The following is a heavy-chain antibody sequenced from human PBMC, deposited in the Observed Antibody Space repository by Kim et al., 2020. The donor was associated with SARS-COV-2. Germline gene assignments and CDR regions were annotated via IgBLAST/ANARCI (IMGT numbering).Heavy chain of an antibody. D-gene: IGHD3-16*01. V-gene: IGHV3-23*01. CDR2: VSGVGVNK. CDR3: AKMAVMGGLNYFYYYGM. Sequence: GGSLRLSCVGSGFTFDNYAMSWVRQAPGKGLEWVSVVSGVGVNKFYADSVRGRFTISRDNSKNILYLQMNSLRDEDTALYYCAKMAVMGGLNYFYYYGM. J-gene: IGHJ6*01. CDR1: GFTFDNYA.